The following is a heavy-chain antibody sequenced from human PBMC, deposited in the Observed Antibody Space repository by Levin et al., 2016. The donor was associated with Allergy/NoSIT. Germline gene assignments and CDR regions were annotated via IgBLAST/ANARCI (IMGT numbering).Heavy chain of an antibody. CDR3: ARQWASGDSNYYFDY. D-gene: IGHD7-27*01. V-gene: IGHV4-39*01. CDR2: IYYSGST. J-gene: IGHJ4*02. Sequence: WIRQPPGKGLEWIANIYYSGSTYYNPSLKSRVTISVDTSKNQFSLKLSSVTAADTAVYYCARQWASGDSNYYFDYWGQGTLVTVSS.